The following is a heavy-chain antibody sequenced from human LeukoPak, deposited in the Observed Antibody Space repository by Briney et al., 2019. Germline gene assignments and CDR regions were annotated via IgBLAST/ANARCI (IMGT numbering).Heavy chain of an antibody. CDR2: IYPGDSDT. J-gene: IGHJ4*02. V-gene: IGHV5-51*01. CDR3: ALFGDSSGYLIRY. D-gene: IGHD3-22*01. Sequence: GESLKISCKGSGYSFTSYWIGWVRQMPGKGLEWMGIIYPGDSDTRYSPSFQGQVTISADKSISTAYLQWCSLKASDTAMYYCALFGDSSGYLIRYWGQGTLVTVSS. CDR1: GYSFTSYW.